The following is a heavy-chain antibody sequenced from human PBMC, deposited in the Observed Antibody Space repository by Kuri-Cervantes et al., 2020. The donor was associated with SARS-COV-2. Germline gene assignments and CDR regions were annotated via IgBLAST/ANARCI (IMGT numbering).Heavy chain of an antibody. CDR2: ISSSSSYI. V-gene: IGHV3-21*04. CDR1: GFTFSSYA. D-gene: IGHD3-22*01. Sequence: GESLKISCAASGFTFSSYAMSWVRQAPGKGLEWVSSISSSSSYIYYADSVKGRFTISRDNAKNSLYLQMNSLRAEDTAVYYCAKAGFYDSSGYPLNWFDPWGQGTLVTVSS. CDR3: AKAGFYDSSGYPLNWFDP. J-gene: IGHJ5*02.